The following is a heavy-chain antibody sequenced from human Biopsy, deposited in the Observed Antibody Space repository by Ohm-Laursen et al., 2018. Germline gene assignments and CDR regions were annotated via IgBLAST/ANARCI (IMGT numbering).Heavy chain of an antibody. CDR2: ISYTGYT. CDR1: GGSFTGHY. Sequence: GTLSLTCTVSGGSFTGHYWSWIRQPPGKGLEWIGHISYTGYTSYKSSLKSRVTISLDTSRKHFSLRLTSLAAADTAVYYCARGSNGYGGLYFPHWGQGTLVTVSS. D-gene: IGHD4-23*01. CDR3: ARGSNGYGGLYFPH. J-gene: IGHJ1*01. V-gene: IGHV4-59*11.